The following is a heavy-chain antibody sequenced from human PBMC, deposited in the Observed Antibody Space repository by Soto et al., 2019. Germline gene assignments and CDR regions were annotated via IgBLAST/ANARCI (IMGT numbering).Heavy chain of an antibody. J-gene: IGHJ4*02. CDR2: ISSSSCYI. D-gene: IGHD3-16*02. CDR1: GFTFSSYS. Sequence: GGSLRLSCAASGFTFSSYSMNWVHQAPGKGLEWVSSISSSSCYIYYADSVRGRFTISRDNAKNSLYLQMNSLRAEDTAVYYCAREGLNMITFGGVIVGDFDYWGQGTLVTVSS. V-gene: IGHV3-21*01. CDR3: AREGLNMITFGGVIVGDFDY.